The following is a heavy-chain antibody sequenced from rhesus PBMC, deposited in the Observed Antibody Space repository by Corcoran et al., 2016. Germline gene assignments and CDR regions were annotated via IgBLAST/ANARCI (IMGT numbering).Heavy chain of an antibody. CDR3: NKTTVAATYRYFEF. CDR2: IKRKADGETE. D-gene: IGHD4-29*01. J-gene: IGHJ1*01. V-gene: IGHV3-30*02. CDR1: GFTFSNSW. Sequence: EVQLVETGGGLVQPGGSLQLSCVASGFTFSNSWMSWVRQAPGKVLEWVASIKRKADGETEDEAASVKGRFTISRDDSKNTLYLQMNSLKTEDTAVYYGNKTTVAATYRYFEFWGQGALVTVSS.